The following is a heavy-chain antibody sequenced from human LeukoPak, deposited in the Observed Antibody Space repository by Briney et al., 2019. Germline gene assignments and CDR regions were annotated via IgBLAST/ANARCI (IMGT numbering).Heavy chain of an antibody. D-gene: IGHD2-2*01. CDR1: GFTFSRYG. J-gene: IGHJ5*02. Sequence: GASVKVSCKASGFTFSRYGISWVRQAPGQGLEWMGWISADNGYTNYAQNFQGRVTMTTDTSTSTVYLELMRLRSDDTAVYYCARDPSGTSLTYFDPWGQGTLVTVSS. V-gene: IGHV1-18*01. CDR3: ARDPSGTSLTYFDP. CDR2: ISADNGYT.